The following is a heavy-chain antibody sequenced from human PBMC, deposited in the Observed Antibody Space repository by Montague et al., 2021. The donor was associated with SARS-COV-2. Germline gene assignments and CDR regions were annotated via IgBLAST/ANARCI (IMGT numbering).Heavy chain of an antibody. J-gene: IGHJ4*02. CDR1: GFSLSNARMG. Sequence: VKPTQTLTLTCTVSGFSLSNARMGVSWIRQPPGKALEWLAHIFSNDEKSYSTSLKSRLTISKDTSKSQVVLTMTNMDPVDTATYYCARHYYDSSGYYRPFDYWGQGTLVTVSS. CDR2: IFSNDEK. V-gene: IGHV2-26*01. CDR3: ARHYYDSSGYYRPFDY. D-gene: IGHD3-22*01.